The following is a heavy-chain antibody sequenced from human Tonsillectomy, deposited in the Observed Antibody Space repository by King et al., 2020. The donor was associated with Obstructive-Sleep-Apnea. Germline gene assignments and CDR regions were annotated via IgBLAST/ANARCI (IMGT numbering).Heavy chain of an antibody. D-gene: IGHD3-22*01. Sequence: QLQESGPGLVKPSETLSLTCTVSGGSISSSSYYWGWIRQPPGKGLEWIGTIYYSGSTYYNPSLKSRVTISVDPSKNQFSLKLSSVTAADTAVYYCARGSRYYYDGSGYYYFDYWGQGTLVTVSS. CDR1: GGSISSSSYY. V-gene: IGHV4-39*07. CDR3: ARGSRYYYDGSGYYYFDY. J-gene: IGHJ4*02. CDR2: IYYSGST.